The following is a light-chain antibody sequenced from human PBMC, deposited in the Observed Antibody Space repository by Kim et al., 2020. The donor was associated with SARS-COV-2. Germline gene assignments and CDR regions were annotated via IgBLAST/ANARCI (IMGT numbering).Light chain of an antibody. Sequence: SVCAGESATLSCRARHGGGKRWAGYPKIRGRAPRLLMYGAFTRATGVPARFCGSGSGTDFTLTISSLQSEDFAVYLCEQYSQWPYTFGKGPKLEI. J-gene: IGKJ2*01. CDR3: EQYSQWPYT. CDR1: HGGGKR. CDR2: GAF. V-gene: IGKV3-15*01.